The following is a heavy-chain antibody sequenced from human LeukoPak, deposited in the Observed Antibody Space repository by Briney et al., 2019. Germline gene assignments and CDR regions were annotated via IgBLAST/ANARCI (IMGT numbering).Heavy chain of an antibody. CDR2: IYYSGST. Sequence: SETLSLTCTVSGGSISSGGYYWRWIRQHPGKGLEWIGYIYYSGSTYYNPSLKSRVTISVDTSKNQFSLKLSSVTAADTAVYYCARVYGQMNWFDPWGQGTLVTVSS. CDR3: ARVYGQMNWFDP. D-gene: IGHD2-8*01. V-gene: IGHV4-31*03. J-gene: IGHJ5*02. CDR1: GGSISSGGYY.